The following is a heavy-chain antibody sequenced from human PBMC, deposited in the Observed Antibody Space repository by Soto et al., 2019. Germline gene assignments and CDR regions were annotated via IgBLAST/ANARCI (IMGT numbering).Heavy chain of an antibody. V-gene: IGHV3-23*01. D-gene: IGHD1-26*01. CDR2: ISGSGDNT. J-gene: IGHJ4*02. Sequence: EVQLLESGGGLVQPGGSLRLSCAASGFTFSSYVMSWVRQAPGKGLEWVSAISGSGDNTYYADSVKGRFTISRDNSKNTLYLQMNSPRAEDTAVYYCPVASGSYGIWGQGTLVTVSS. CDR3: PVASGSYGI. CDR1: GFTFSSYV.